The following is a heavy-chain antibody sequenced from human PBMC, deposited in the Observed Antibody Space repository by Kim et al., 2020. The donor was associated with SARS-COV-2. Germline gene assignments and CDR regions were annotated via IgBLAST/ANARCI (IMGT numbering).Heavy chain of an antibody. D-gene: IGHD3-16*01. J-gene: IGHJ4*02. CDR2: IYSGGST. Sequence: GGSLRLSCAASGFTVSSNYMSWVRQAPGKGLEWVSVIYSGGSTYYADSVKGRFTISRDNSKNTLYLQMNSPRAEDTAVYYCARDRLGGYYFDYWGQGTLVTVSS. CDR3: ARDRLGGYYFDY. V-gene: IGHV3-66*01. CDR1: GFTVSSNY.